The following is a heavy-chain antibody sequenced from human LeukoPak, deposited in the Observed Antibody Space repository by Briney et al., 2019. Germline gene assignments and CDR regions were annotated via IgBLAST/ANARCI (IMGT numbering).Heavy chain of an antibody. V-gene: IGHV2-5*02. CDR3: AHSTGYNWNYGVRRTRNWFDP. Sequence: SGPTLVKPTQTLTLTCTFSGFSLSTSGVGVGWIRQPPGKALEWLALIYWDDDKRYSPSLKSRLTITKDTSKNQVVLTMTNMDPVDTATYYCAHSTGYNWNYGVRRTRNWFDPWGQGTLVTVSS. J-gene: IGHJ5*02. D-gene: IGHD1-7*01. CDR2: IYWDDDK. CDR1: GFSLSTSGVG.